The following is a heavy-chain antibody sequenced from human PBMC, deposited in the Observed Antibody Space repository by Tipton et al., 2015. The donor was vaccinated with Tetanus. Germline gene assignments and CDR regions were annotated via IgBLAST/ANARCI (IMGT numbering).Heavy chain of an antibody. CDR2: INHSGKP. CDR1: GGSFRGYS. D-gene: IGHD4-11*01. J-gene: IGHJ4*02. V-gene: IGHV4-34*01. Sequence: TLSLTCAVSGGSFRGYSWSWVRQPPGKGLEWIGEINHSGKPTYNPSLKSRVTMSLVTSNHHFYLSLSSVTAADTAVYYCARDINYASDYWGQGTLVTGSS. CDR3: ARDINYASDY.